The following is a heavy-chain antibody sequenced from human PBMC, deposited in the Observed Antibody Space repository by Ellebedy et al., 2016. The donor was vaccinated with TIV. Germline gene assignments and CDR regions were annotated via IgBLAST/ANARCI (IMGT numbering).Heavy chain of an antibody. CDR3: ARGQGVRNMNAFDF. CDR2: IAHSGST. D-gene: IGHD2/OR15-2a*01. V-gene: IGHV4-34*01. J-gene: IGHJ3*01. Sequence: MPSETLSLTCAVYGGSVSGYYWNWIRQPPGKGLEWIVEIAHSGSTNYNPSLKGPVTISVHPSKNPFSLRPSSVTAADTALYYCARGQGVRNMNAFDFWGQGTMVTVSS. CDR1: GGSVSGYY.